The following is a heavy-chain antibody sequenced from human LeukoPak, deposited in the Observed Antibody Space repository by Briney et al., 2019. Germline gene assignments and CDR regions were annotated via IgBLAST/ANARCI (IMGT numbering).Heavy chain of an antibody. V-gene: IGHV3-23*01. J-gene: IGHJ6*02. CDR1: GSTFSSYA. CDR3: AKAPQINYYYYGMDV. Sequence: PGGSLRLSCAASGSTFSSYAMSWVRQAPGKGLEWVSAISGSGGSTYYADSVKGRFTISRDNSKNTLYLQMNSLRAEDTAVYYCAKAPQINYYYYGMDVWGQGTTVTVSS. CDR2: ISGSGGST.